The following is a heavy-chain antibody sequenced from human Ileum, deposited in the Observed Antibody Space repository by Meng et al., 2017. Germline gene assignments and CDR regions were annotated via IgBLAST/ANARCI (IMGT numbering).Heavy chain of an antibody. D-gene: IGHD2-2*02. CDR1: GFTFADYA. V-gene: IGHV3-23*01. J-gene: IGHJ4*02. CDR3: ARWTYHYDF. CDR2: ISGNGAAK. Sequence: KLLESGGGLVQQGGSLRLSCTGSGFTFADYAINWVRQAPGKGLEWVSAISGNGAAKLYADSAKGRFTISRDNSKNSIYMEMYTLRVEDTAIYYCARWTYHYDFWGQGTLVTVSS.